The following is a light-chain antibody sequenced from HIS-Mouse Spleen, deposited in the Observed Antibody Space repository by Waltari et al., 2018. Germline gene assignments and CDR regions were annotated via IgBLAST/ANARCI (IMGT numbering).Light chain of an antibody. CDR3: QVWDSSGDHVV. CDR1: KIGSKS. V-gene: IGLV3-21*02. J-gene: IGLJ2*01. Sequence: SYVLTQPPSVSVAPGQTARITCGGNKIGSKSVHWYQQKPGQAPVLVVYEDSDRPSGIPERFSGSNSGNTATLTISRVEAGDEADYYCQVWDSSGDHVVFGGGTKLTVL. CDR2: EDS.